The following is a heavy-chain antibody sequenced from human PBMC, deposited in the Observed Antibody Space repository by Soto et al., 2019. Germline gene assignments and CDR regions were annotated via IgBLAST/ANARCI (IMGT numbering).Heavy chain of an antibody. Sequence: PSETLSLTCAVYGGSFSGYYWSWIRQPPGKGLEWIGEINHSGSTNYNPSLKSRVTISVDTSKNQFSLKLSSVTAADTAVYYCARGQIRYYSYMDVWGKGTTVTVSS. CDR3: ARGQIRYYSYMDV. J-gene: IGHJ6*03. CDR2: INHSGST. CDR1: GGSFSGYY. V-gene: IGHV4-34*01.